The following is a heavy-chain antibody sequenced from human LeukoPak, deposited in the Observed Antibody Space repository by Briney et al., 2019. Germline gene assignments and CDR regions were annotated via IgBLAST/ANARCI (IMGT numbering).Heavy chain of an antibody. CDR1: GGSFSGYY. CDR3: ARDNDYYDSSGYPNWFDP. V-gene: IGHV4-34*01. Sequence: PSETLSLTCAVYGGSFSGYYWSWIRQPPGKGLEWIGEINHSGSTNYNPSLKSRVTISVDTSKNQFSLKLSSVTAADTAVYYCARDNDYYDSSGYPNWFDPWGQGTLVTVSS. J-gene: IGHJ5*02. D-gene: IGHD3-22*01. CDR2: INHSGST.